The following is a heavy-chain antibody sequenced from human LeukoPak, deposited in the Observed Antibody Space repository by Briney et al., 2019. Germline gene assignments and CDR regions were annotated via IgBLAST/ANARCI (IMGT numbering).Heavy chain of an antibody. J-gene: IGHJ4*02. CDR2: INKDGSEK. V-gene: IGHV3-7*03. CDR3: ARYQVAIDY. Sequence: GGSLRLSCAASGFTFSNYWMTWVRQAPGKGLEWVANINKDGSEKNYVDSVKGRFTISRDNAKNSLYLQINSLRADGTAVYYCARYQVAIDYWGQGTLVTVSA. D-gene: IGHD2-2*01. CDR1: GFTFSNYW.